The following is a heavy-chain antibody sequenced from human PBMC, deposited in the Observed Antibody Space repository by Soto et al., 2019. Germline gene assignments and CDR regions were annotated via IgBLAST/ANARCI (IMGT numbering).Heavy chain of an antibody. J-gene: IGHJ6*02. CDR1: GYTLTSYA. V-gene: IGHV1-3*01. CDR2: INAGNGNT. CDR3: AGPYYDFWSGYPYYYGMDV. Sequence: ASVKVSCKASGYTLTSYAMHWVRQAPGQRLEWMGWINAGNGNTKYSQEFQGRVTITRDTSASTAYMELSSLRSEDTAVYYCAGPYYDFWSGYPYYYGMDVWGQGTTVTVSS. D-gene: IGHD3-3*01.